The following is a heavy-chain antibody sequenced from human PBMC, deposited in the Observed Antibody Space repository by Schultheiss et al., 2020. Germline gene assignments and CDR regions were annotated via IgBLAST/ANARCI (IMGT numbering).Heavy chain of an antibody. CDR3: AKDVGDIVATISDY. J-gene: IGHJ4*02. V-gene: IGHV3-23*01. Sequence: GGSLRLSCAASGFTFSNAWMSWVRQAPGKGLEWVSAISGSGGSTYYADSVKGRFTISRDNSKNTLYLQMNSLRAEDTAVYYCAKDVGDIVATISDYWGQGTLVTVSS. CDR2: ISGSGGST. CDR1: GFTFSNAW. D-gene: IGHD5-12*01.